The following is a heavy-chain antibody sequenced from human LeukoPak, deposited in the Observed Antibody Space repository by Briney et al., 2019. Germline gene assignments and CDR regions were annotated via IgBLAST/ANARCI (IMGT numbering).Heavy chain of an antibody. CDR2: IYHSGST. V-gene: IGHV4-30-2*01. Sequence: SETLSLTCAVYGGSFSGYSWSWIRQPPGKGLEWIGYIYHSGSTYYNPSLKSRVTISVDRSKNQFSLKLSSVTAADTAVYYCASAWEWLVLGWGQGTLVTVSS. J-gene: IGHJ4*02. D-gene: IGHD6-19*01. CDR1: GGSFSGYS. CDR3: ASAWEWLVLG.